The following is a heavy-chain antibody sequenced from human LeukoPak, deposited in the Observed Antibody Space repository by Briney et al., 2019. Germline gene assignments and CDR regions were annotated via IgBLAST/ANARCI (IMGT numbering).Heavy chain of an antibody. CDR2: IYWNDDK. CDR3: AHAKVLGGWYLFSPPPSGASNFDY. CDR1: GFSLSTSGVG. V-gene: IGHV2-5*01. J-gene: IGHJ4*02. D-gene: IGHD6-19*01. Sequence: SGPTLVNPTQTLTLTCTFSGFSLSTSGVGVGWIRQPPGKALEWLALIYWNDDKRYSPSLKSRLTITKDTSKNQVVLTMTNMDPVDTATYYCAHAKVLGGWYLFSPPPSGASNFDYWGQGTLVTVSS.